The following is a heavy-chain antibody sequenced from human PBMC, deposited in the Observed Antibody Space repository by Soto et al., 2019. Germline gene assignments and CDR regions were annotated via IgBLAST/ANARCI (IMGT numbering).Heavy chain of an antibody. CDR1: DGSISSGDYY. D-gene: IGHD6-6*01. CDR2: IYYSGST. V-gene: IGHV4-30-4*01. CDR3: ARAWYRSSPWDTIDY. Sequence: QVQLQESGPGLVKPSQTLSLTCTVSDGSISSGDYYWSWLRQPPGKGLEWIGYIYYSGSTYYNPSLERRVTISVDSSKNQCSLKLSSVTAADTAGYYCARAWYRSSPWDTIDYWGQGTLVTVSS. J-gene: IGHJ4*02.